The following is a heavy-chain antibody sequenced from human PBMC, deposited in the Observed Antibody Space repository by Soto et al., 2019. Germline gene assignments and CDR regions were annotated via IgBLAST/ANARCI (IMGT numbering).Heavy chain of an antibody. Sequence: SVKVSCKASGGTFSSYAISWVRQAPGQGLEWMGGIIPIFGTANYAQKFQGRVTITADKSTSTAYMELSSLRSEDTAVYYCARDGVGYCSSTSCYIELAHNWFDPWGQGTLVTFSS. CDR2: IIPIFGTA. CDR1: GGTFSSYA. V-gene: IGHV1-69*06. CDR3: ARDGVGYCSSTSCYIELAHNWFDP. D-gene: IGHD2-2*02. J-gene: IGHJ5*02.